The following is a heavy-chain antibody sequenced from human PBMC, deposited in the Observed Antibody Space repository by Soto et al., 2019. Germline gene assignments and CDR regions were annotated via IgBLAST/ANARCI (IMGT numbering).Heavy chain of an antibody. D-gene: IGHD2-21*01. J-gene: IGHJ4*02. CDR2: FDPEDGET. CDR3: ARGGRVLWYYFDY. Sequence: ASVKVSCKVSGYTLTELSMHWVRQAPGKGLEWMGGFDPEDGETIYAQKFQGRVTMTTDTSTSTAYMELRSLRSDDTAVYYCARGGRVLWYYFDYWGQGTLVTVSS. V-gene: IGHV1-24*01. CDR1: GYTLTELS.